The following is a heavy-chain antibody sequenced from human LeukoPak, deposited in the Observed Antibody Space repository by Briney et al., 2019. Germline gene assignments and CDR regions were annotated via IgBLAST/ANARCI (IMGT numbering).Heavy chain of an antibody. CDR3: ARVRLYSYSPFVP. J-gene: IGHJ5*02. CDR2: INHSGST. Sequence: SETLSLTCAVYGGSFSGYYWSWIRQPPGKGLEWIGEINHSGSTNYNPSLKSRVTISVDTSKNQFSLKLSSVTAADTAVYYCARVRLYSYSPFVPWGQGTLVTVSS. D-gene: IGHD2-2*02. CDR1: GGSFSGYY. V-gene: IGHV4-34*01.